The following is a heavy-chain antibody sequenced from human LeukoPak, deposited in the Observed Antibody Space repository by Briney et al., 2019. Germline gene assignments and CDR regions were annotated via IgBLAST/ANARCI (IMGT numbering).Heavy chain of an antibody. J-gene: IGHJ4*02. CDR1: GFTFSNYGM. Sequence: GSLRLSCAASGFTFSNYGMSWVRQPPGKGLEWIGEIYHSGSTNYNPSLKSRVTISVDKSKNQFSLKLSSVTAADTAVYYCAGYGDYGPIDYWGQGTLVTVSS. V-gene: IGHV4-4*02. CDR3: AGYGDYGPIDY. CDR2: IYHSGST. D-gene: IGHD4-17*01.